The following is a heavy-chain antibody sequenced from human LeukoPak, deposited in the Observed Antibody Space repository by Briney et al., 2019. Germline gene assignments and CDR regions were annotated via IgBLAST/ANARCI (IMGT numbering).Heavy chain of an antibody. J-gene: IGHJ4*02. D-gene: IGHD1-26*01. CDR1: GGTSSSYA. Sequence: ASVKVSCKASGGTSSSYAISWVRRAPGQGLEWMGGIIPIFGTANYAQKFQGRVTITADESTSTAYMELSSLRSEDTAVYYCASPRGSYPWSFDYWGQGTLVTVSS. V-gene: IGHV1-69*13. CDR3: ASPRGSYPWSFDY. CDR2: IIPIFGTA.